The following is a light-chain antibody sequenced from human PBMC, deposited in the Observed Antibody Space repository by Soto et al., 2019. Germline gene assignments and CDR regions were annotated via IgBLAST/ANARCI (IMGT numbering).Light chain of an antibody. J-gene: IGKJ3*01. Sequence: DIVMTQSPATLSVSPGERATLSCRASQSISSNLAWYQQKPGQAPRLLIYGASTRATGIPATFSGSGSGTEFTLTISSLQSEDFAVYYWQQYNNWPFTFGPGTKVDIK. CDR2: GAS. CDR1: QSISSN. V-gene: IGKV3-15*01. CDR3: QQYNNWPFT.